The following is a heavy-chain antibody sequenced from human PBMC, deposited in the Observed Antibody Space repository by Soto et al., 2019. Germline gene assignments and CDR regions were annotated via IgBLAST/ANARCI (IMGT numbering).Heavy chain of an antibody. D-gene: IGHD3-16*01. Sequence: EVQLVESGGGLVQPGGSLRLSCAASGFTFSSYWMHWVRQAPGKGLVWVSRINPDGTTTTYADSVKGRFTISRDKAKNTLYLKMNSLRGDDTAVYYCARVPTGRYGVWNYWGQGTLVTVSS. CDR3: ARVPTGRYGVWNY. V-gene: IGHV3-74*01. J-gene: IGHJ4*02. CDR1: GFTFSSYW. CDR2: INPDGTTT.